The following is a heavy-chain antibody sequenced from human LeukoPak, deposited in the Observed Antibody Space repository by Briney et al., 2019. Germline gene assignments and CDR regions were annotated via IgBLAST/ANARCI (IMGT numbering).Heavy chain of an antibody. V-gene: IGHV4-61*02. CDR1: GGSISSGSYY. D-gene: IGHD2-2*01. CDR3: ARAPMPNYYYYYMDV. J-gene: IGHJ6*03. Sequence: SQTLSLTCTVSGGSISSGSYYWSWIRQPAGKGLEWIERIYTSGSTNYNPSLKSRVTISVDASKNQFSLKLSSVTAADTAVYYCARAPMPNYYYYYMDVWGKGTTATVSS. CDR2: IYTSGST.